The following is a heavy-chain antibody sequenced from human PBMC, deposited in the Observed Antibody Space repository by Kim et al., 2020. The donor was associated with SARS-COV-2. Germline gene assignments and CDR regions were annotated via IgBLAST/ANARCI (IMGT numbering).Heavy chain of an antibody. V-gene: IGHV1-3*01. CDR3: ARDSYYDIFRYYYYMDV. D-gene: IGHD3-9*01. Sequence: APGQRLEWMGWINAGNGNTKYSQKFQGRVTITRDTSASTAYMELSSLRSEDTAVYYCARDSYYDIFRYYYYMDVWGKGTTVTVSS. J-gene: IGHJ6*03. CDR2: INAGNGNT.